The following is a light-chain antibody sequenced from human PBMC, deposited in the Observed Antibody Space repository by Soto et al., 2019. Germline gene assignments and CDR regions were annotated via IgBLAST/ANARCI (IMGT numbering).Light chain of an antibody. CDR3: EDYVNYPRS. CDR2: AAS. J-gene: IGKJ1*01. CDR1: QDIRDY. Sequence: DIQMTQSPSSLSASVGDRITITCRASQDIRDYLAWCQQKPGKAPKSLIYAASTLQPGVASKCSSRGSRTDFTLNISSLQPEDFATYYCEDYVNYPRSFGQGTTVEIK. V-gene: IGKV1-16*02.